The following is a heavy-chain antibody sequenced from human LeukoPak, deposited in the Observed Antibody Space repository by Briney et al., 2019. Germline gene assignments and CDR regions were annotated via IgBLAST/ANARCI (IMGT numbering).Heavy chain of an antibody. Sequence: GGSLRLSCAASGFIFSSYEMNWVSQAPGKGLEWVSYISSSGTSIYYADSVKGRFTISRDNAKNSLYLQMNSLRADDTAVYYCARRYFSSTSCLIDYWGQGTLVTVSS. V-gene: IGHV3-48*03. CDR1: GFIFSSYE. J-gene: IGHJ4*02. D-gene: IGHD2-2*01. CDR3: ARRYFSSTSCLIDY. CDR2: ISSSGTSI.